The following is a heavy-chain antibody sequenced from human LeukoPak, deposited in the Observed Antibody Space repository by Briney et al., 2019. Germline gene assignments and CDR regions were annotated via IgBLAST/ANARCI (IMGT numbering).Heavy chain of an antibody. CDR3: ARGRDQQGEDYMDV. V-gene: IGHV3-48*03. D-gene: IGHD3-16*01. CDR2: SSSSGRTI. CDR1: GFTFSSYD. Sequence: GGTLRLSCAASGFTFSSYDMNWVRQAPGKGLEWVSYSSSSGRTIYYADSVKGRFTVSRDNAKNSLYLLMNSLRAEDTAVYYCARGRDQQGEDYMDVWGKGTTVTVSS. J-gene: IGHJ6*03.